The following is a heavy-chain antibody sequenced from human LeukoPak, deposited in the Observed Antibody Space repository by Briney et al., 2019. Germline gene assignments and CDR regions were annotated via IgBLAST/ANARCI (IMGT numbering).Heavy chain of an antibody. Sequence: GGSLRLSCAASGFTFSSYGMHWVRQDPGKGLEWVAVISSDGSNKYYADSVKGRFTISRDNSKNTLYLQMNSLRAEDTAVYYCAIRGRGSYFDYWGQGTLVTVSS. CDR1: GFTFSSYG. CDR3: AIRGRGSYFDY. D-gene: IGHD3-10*01. V-gene: IGHV3-30*03. J-gene: IGHJ4*02. CDR2: ISSDGSNK.